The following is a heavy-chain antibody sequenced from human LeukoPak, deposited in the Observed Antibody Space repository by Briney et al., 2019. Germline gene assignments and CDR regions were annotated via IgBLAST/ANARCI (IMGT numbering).Heavy chain of an antibody. CDR2: IIPILGIA. J-gene: IGHJ4*02. CDR1: GGTFSSYA. D-gene: IGHD3-22*01. CDR3: ARVPPGYYDSSGYPYYFDY. V-gene: IGHV1-69*04. Sequence: SVKVSCKASGGTFSSYAISWVRQAPGQGLEWMGRIIPILGIANYAQKFQGRVTITADKSTSTAYMELSSLRSEDTAVYYCARVPPGYYDSSGYPYYFDYWGQGTLVTVSP.